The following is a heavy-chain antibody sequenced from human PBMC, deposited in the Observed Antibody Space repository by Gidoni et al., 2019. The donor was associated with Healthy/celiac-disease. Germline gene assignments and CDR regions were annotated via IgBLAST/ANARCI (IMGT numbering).Heavy chain of an antibody. V-gene: IGHV4-38-2*02. Sequence: QVQLQESGPGLVKPSETLSLTCTVSGYSISSGYYWGWIRQPPGKGLEWIGSIYHSGSTYYSPSLKSRVTISVDTSKNQFSLRLSSVTAADTAVYYCARSVWSADAFDIWGQGTMVTVSS. D-gene: IGHD2-21*01. J-gene: IGHJ3*02. CDR3: ARSVWSADAFDI. CDR1: GYSISSGYY. CDR2: IYHSGST.